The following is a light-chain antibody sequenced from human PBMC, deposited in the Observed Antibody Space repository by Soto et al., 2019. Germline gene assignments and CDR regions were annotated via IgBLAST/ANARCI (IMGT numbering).Light chain of an antibody. Sequence: DIVLTQSPDSLAVSLGERATINCKSSENLFYSPDNRDFLAWYQQKVGQPPKLLVSWASARESGVPDRFIGSGSGSDFTLTISSLQAEDVAVYYCQQYHTSPLTFGQGTKVEI. CDR1: ENLFYSPDNRDF. J-gene: IGKJ1*01. V-gene: IGKV4-1*01. CDR3: QQYHTSPLT. CDR2: WAS.